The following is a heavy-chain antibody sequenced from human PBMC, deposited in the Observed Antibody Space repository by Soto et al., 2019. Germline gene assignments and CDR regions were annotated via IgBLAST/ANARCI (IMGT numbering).Heavy chain of an antibody. V-gene: IGHV4-31*11. D-gene: IGHD4-17*01. Sequence: SATLSLTCAVSGGSISSCDCYWSWIRQHPGKGLEWIGYIYYSGSTYYNPSLKSRVTISVDTSKNQFSLKLSSVTAADTAVYYCAAWTTRFDPWGQGTLVTVS. J-gene: IGHJ5*02. CDR3: AAWTTRFDP. CDR2: IYYSGST. CDR1: GGSISSCDCY.